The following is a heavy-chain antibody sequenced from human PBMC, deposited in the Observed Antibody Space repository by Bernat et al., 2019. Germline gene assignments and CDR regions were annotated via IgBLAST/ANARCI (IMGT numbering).Heavy chain of an antibody. CDR3: ARKYYYDSSPYSPLDY. Sequence: QVQLVESGGGVVQPGRSLRLSCAASGFTFSSYAMHWVRQAPGKGLEWVAVISYDGSNKYYADSVKGRFTISRDKSKNTLYLQMNSLRAEDTAVYYCARKYYYDSSPYSPLDYWGQGTLVTVSS. D-gene: IGHD3-22*01. J-gene: IGHJ4*02. CDR1: GFTFSSYA. CDR2: ISYDGSNK. V-gene: IGHV3-30-3*01.